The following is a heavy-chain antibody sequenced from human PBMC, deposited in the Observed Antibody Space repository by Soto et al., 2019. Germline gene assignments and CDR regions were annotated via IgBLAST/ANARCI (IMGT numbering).Heavy chain of an antibody. Sequence: SETLSLTCTVPGGSISSYCWSWIRQPPGKGLEWIGYIYYSGSTNYNPSLKSRVTISVDTSKNQFSLKLSSVTAADTAVYYCARVYGDYLDYWGQGTLVTVSS. CDR1: GGSISSYC. CDR3: ARVYGDYLDY. D-gene: IGHD4-17*01. V-gene: IGHV4-59*01. J-gene: IGHJ4*02. CDR2: IYYSGST.